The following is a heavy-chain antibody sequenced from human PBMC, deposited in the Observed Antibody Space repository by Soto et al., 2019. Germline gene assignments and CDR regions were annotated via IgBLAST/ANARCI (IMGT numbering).Heavy chain of an antibody. Sequence: QVQLVESGGGVVQPGRSLRLSCAASGFTFSHYAMHWVRQAPGKGLEWVALMSYDGSNEYYADSVKGRFTISSDKSKNTLYLQMNSLRAEDTAVYYCAKDGSHNFDYWGQGTLVTVSS. CDR3: AKDGSHNFDY. V-gene: IGHV3-30*18. CDR1: GFTFSHYA. J-gene: IGHJ4*02. D-gene: IGHD1-26*01. CDR2: MSYDGSNE.